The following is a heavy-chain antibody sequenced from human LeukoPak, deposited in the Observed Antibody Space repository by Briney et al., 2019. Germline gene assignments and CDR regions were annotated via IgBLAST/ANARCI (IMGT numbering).Heavy chain of an antibody. CDR2: IYYSGSP. D-gene: IGHD2-15*01. V-gene: IGHV4-30-4*08. CDR1: GGSISSGDYY. J-gene: IGHJ4*02. Sequence: PSQTLSLTCTVSGGSISSGDYYWSWIRQPPGKGLEWIGYIYYSGSPYYNPSLKSRVTISVDTSKNQFSLKLSSVTAADTAVYYCASEGDCSGGSCYSFDYWGQGTLVTVSS. CDR3: ASEGDCSGGSCYSFDY.